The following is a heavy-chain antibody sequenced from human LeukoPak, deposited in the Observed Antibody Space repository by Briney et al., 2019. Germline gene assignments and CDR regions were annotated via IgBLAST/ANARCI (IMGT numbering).Heavy chain of an antibody. D-gene: IGHD6-6*01. CDR3: ATGAGHSSSRNSEYYFDY. CDR1: GYTFTGFY. CDR2: INPNSGGT. V-gene: IGHV1-2*02. J-gene: IGHJ4*02. Sequence: ASVKVSCKASGYTFTGFYLHWVRQAPGQGLEWMGWINPNSGGTNCAQKFQGRVTMTRDTSINTAYMELSRLRSDDTAVYYCATGAGHSSSRNSEYYFDYWGQGTLITVSS.